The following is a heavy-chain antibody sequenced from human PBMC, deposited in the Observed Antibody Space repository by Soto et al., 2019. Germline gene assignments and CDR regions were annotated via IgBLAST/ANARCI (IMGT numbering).Heavy chain of an antibody. J-gene: IGHJ4*02. CDR1: GFTFSSYA. CDR3: AKDQAIYSNPTNFDY. D-gene: IGHD4-4*01. Sequence: GGSLRLSCAASGFTFSSYAMSWVRQSPGKGLEWVSAIPGSGTSTYYAGSVKGRFTISRDNSKNTLYLQMNSLRAEDTAVYYCAKDQAIYSNPTNFDYWGQGTLVTVSS. V-gene: IGHV3-23*01. CDR2: IPGSGTST.